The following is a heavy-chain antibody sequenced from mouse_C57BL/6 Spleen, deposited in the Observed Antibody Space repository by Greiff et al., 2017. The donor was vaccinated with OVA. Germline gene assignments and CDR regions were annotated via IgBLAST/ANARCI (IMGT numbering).Heavy chain of an antibody. CDR3: ARATTAGYCDV. CDR1: GYTFTSYW. V-gene: IGHV1-64*01. D-gene: IGHD1-2*01. CDR2: IHPNSGST. Sequence: QVQLQQPGAELVKPGASVQLSCKASGYTFTSYWMHWVKQRPGQGLEWIGMIHPNSGSTNYNEKFTSKATLTVDKSSSTAYMQHSSLTSEDSAVYYCARATTAGYCDVWGTGTTVTVSS. J-gene: IGHJ1*03.